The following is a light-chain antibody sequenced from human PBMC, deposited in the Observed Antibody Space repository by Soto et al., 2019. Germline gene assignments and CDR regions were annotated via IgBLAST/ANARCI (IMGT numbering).Light chain of an antibody. V-gene: IGKV1D-16*01. J-gene: IGKJ1*01. CDR1: QGI. CDR2: AAS. Sequence: DIQMTQFPSSLSASVGDRVNITCRASQGIKSLIYAASSLQSGVPSRFSGSGSETDFTLTISSLQPEDFATYYCQQYNSYPRTFGQGTKVEIK. CDR3: QQYNSYPRT.